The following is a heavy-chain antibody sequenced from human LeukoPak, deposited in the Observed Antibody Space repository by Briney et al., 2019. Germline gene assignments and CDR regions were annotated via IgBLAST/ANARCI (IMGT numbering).Heavy chain of an antibody. D-gene: IGHD1-26*01. J-gene: IGHJ4*02. CDR2: ISYDGSNK. CDR3: AKEGRSGSYYDY. CDR1: GFTFSSYG. Sequence: GGSLRLSCAASGFTFSSYGTHWVRQAPGKGLEWVAVISYDGSNKYYADSVKGRFTISRDNSKNTLYLQMNSLRAEDTAVYYCAKEGRSGSYYDYWGQGTLVTVSS. V-gene: IGHV3-30*18.